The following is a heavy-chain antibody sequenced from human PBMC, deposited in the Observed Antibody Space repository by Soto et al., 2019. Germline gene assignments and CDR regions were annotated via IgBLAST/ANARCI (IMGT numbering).Heavy chain of an antibody. V-gene: IGHV4-39*07. CDR1: GGSISSSSYY. D-gene: IGHD1-20*01. Sequence: SETLSLTCTVSGGSISSSSYYWGWIRQPPGKGLEWIGSIYYSGSTYYNPSLKSRVTISVDTSKNQFSLKLSSVTAADTAVYYCARDLITLSYNWFDPWGQGTLVTVSS. CDR2: IYYSGST. CDR3: ARDLITLSYNWFDP. J-gene: IGHJ5*02.